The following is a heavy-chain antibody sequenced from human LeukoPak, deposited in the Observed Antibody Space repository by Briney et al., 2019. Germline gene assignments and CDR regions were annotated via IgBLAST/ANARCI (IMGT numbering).Heavy chain of an antibody. CDR1: GFTFSSYA. J-gene: IGHJ4*02. Sequence: GGSLRLSCAASGFTFSSYAMHWVRQAPGKGLEWVAIISYDGINKYYADSVKGRFTISRDNAKNSLFLQMNSLRAEDTAVYYCASGRDYYDSSGYYYWGQGTLVTVSS. CDR3: ASGRDYYDSSGYYY. V-gene: IGHV3-30*04. CDR2: ISYDGINK. D-gene: IGHD3-22*01.